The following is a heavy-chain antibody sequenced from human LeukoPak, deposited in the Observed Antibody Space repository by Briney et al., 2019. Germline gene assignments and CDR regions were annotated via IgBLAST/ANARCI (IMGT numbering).Heavy chain of an antibody. V-gene: IGHV3-30*04. CDR1: GFTLTGYL. CDR3: VREGEQYYDHSASFDY. CDR2: MSFEGYV. Sequence: QPGGSLRLSCAASGFTLTGYLVHWVRQAPGKGLEWVAVMSFEGYVYCAESLKDRFTVSRDNSKNMIYLHMISLRAVDTALYYCVREGEQYYDHSASFDYWGRGTMVTVSS. J-gene: IGHJ4*02. D-gene: IGHD3-22*01.